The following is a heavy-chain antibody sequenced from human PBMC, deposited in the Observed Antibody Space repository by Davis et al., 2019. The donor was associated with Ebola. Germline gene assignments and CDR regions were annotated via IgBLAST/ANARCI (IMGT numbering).Heavy chain of an antibody. V-gene: IGHV3-30*02. CDR3: AARYYYYGMDV. Sequence: PGGSLRLSCAASGFNFRSYGMHWVRQAPDKGLEWVAVIWYDGSRKYYGDSVKGRFTISRDNSKNTLYLQMNSLRAEDTAVYYCAARYYYYGMDVWGQGTTVTVSS. CDR1: GFNFRSYG. J-gene: IGHJ6*02. CDR2: IWYDGSRK.